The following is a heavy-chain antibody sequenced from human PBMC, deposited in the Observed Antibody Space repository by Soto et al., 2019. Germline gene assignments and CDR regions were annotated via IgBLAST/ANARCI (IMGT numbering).Heavy chain of an antibody. J-gene: IGHJ5*02. V-gene: IGHV5-51*01. CDR1: GYSFTNYW. CDR3: ARHNRYSSTWFEGWFDP. Sequence: GASLKISCQGSGYSFTNYWVGSLRQIPGRGLEWMGIIHPGDSDTRYSPFFQGQVTISADKSISTAYLQWSSLKASDTAMYYCARHNRYSSTWFEGWFDPWGQGPLVTVS. D-gene: IGHD6-13*01. CDR2: IHPGDSDT.